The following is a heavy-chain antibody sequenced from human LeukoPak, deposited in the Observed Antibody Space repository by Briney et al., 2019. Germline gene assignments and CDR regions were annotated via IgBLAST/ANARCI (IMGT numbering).Heavy chain of an antibody. CDR2: IYYSGST. D-gene: IGHD2-2*01. V-gene: IGHV4-31*03. CDR1: GGSISSGGYY. Sequence: NPSETLSLTCTVSGGSISSGGYYWSWIRQHPGKGLEWIGYIYYSGSTYYNPSLKSRVTISVDTSKNQFSLKLSSVTAADTAVYYCARAQVVPAGMESWFDPWGQGTLVTVSS. CDR3: ARAQVVPAGMESWFDP. J-gene: IGHJ5*02.